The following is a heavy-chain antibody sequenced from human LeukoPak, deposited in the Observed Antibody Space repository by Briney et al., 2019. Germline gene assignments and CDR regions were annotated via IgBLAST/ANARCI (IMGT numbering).Heavy chain of an antibody. V-gene: IGHV3-30-3*01. Sequence: PGGSLRLSCAASGFTFDDYAMHWVRQAPGKGLEWVAVISYDGSNKYYADSVKGRFTVSRDNSKNTLYLQMNSLRAEDTAVYYCARDGLRYCSGGSCYQDYWGQGTLVTVSS. D-gene: IGHD2-15*01. J-gene: IGHJ4*02. CDR2: ISYDGSNK. CDR3: ARDGLRYCSGGSCYQDY. CDR1: GFTFDDYA.